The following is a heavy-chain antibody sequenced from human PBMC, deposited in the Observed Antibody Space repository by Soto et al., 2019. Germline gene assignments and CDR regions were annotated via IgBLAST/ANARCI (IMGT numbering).Heavy chain of an antibody. D-gene: IGHD3-10*01. J-gene: IGHJ4*02. V-gene: IGHV4-61*01. CDR3: ARLVRRELFSFFDY. CDR1: GGFVSSGSYY. Sequence: SETLSLTCAVYGGFVSSGSYYWSWIRQPPGKGLEWIGEMSRSGGTHFNPSLKSRVTISVDTSKNQFSLKMSSVTAADTAVYYCARLVRRELFSFFDYWGQGTLVTVSS. CDR2: MSRSGGT.